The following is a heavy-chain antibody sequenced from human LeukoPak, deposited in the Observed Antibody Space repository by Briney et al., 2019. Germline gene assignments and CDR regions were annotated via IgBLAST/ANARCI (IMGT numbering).Heavy chain of an antibody. CDR3: ERFSSWYKDDYFQH. CDR2: IIAIFGTA. J-gene: IGHJ1*01. Sequence: SVKVSCKASGGTFSSYAISWVRQAPGQGLEWMGRIIAIFGTANYAQKFEGRVTITADKSTSTAYMELSSLRSEDTAVYYCERFSSWYKDDYFQHWGQGTLVTVSS. V-gene: IGHV1-69*06. D-gene: IGHD6-13*01. CDR1: GGTFSSYA.